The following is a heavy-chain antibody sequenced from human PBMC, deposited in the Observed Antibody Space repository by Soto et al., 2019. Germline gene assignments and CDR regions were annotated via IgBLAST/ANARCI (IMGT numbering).Heavy chain of an antibody. V-gene: IGHV3-66*01. J-gene: IGHJ4*02. CDR3: ARDTRYYGSGSYYPFDY. Sequence: GGSLRLSCAASGFTVSSNYMSWVRQAPGKGLEWVSVIYSGGSTYYADSVKGRFTISRDNSKNTLYLQMNSLRAEDTAVYYCARDTRYYGSGSYYPFDYWGQGTLVTVSS. D-gene: IGHD3-10*01. CDR1: GFTVSSNY. CDR2: IYSGGST.